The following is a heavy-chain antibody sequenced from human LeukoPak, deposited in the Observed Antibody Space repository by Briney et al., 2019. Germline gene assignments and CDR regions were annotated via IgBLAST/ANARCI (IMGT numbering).Heavy chain of an antibody. J-gene: IGHJ5*01. V-gene: IGHV3-23*01. D-gene: IGHD6-13*01. CDR3: ARAYSSSWYDF. CDR2: ISSSGSGGST. Sequence: GGSLRLSCAASGFTFSSYAMSWVRQAPGRGLEWVSGISSSGSGGSTYYADSVKGRFTISRDNSKNTLYLQINSVRAEDTAVYYCARAYSSSWYDFWGQGTLVTVSS. CDR1: GFTFSSYA.